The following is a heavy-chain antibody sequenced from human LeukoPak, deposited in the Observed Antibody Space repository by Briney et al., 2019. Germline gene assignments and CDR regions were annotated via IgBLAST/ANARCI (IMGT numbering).Heavy chain of an antibody. CDR3: ARIDSSSWYGSDY. D-gene: IGHD6-13*01. Sequence: ASVKVSCKASGYTFTSYAMHWVRQAPGQRLEWMGWINAGNSNTKYSQKFQGRVTITRDTSASTAYMELSSLRSEDTAVYYCARIDSSSWYGSDYWGQGTLVTVSS. CDR1: GYTFTSYA. J-gene: IGHJ4*02. V-gene: IGHV1-3*01. CDR2: INAGNSNT.